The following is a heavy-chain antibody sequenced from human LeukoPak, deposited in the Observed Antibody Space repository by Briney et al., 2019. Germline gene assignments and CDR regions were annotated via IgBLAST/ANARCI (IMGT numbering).Heavy chain of an antibody. Sequence: PGGSLRLSCASSGFTVSSNYMSWVRQAPGKGLEWVSVIYSGGSTYYADSVKGRFTISRDNSKNTLYLQMNSLRAEDTAVYYCARGARYFDWLLSGSGWFDPWGQGTLVTVSS. CDR1: GFTVSSNY. CDR3: ARGARYFDWLLSGSGWFDP. D-gene: IGHD3-9*01. CDR2: IYSGGST. J-gene: IGHJ5*02. V-gene: IGHV3-53*01.